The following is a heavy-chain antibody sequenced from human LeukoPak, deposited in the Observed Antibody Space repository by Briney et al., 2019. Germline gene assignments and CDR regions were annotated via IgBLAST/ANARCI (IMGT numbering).Heavy chain of an antibody. D-gene: IGHD5-24*01. V-gene: IGHV1-18*01. CDR2: TSPYNGNT. J-gene: IGHJ3*02. CDR1: GYSFTSYG. Sequence: GASVKVSCKASGYSFTSYGISWVRQAPGQGLEWMGWTSPYNGNTNYAQKLRGRVTMTTDTSTSTAYMELRSLRSDDTAVYYCARDGTVQMATIMSGTFDIWGQGTMVTVSS. CDR3: ARDGTVQMATIMSGTFDI.